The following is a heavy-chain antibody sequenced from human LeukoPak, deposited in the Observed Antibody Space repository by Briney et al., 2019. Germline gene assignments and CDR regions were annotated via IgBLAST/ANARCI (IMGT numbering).Heavy chain of an antibody. CDR3: AKDHCSSTSCYREYYYYYMDV. Sequence: PGGSLRLSCAASGFTFSSYGMHWFRQAPVKGLEWVAFIRYDGNNKYYADSVKGRFTISRDNSKNTLYLRMNSLRAEDTAVYYCAKDHCSSTSCYREYYYYYMDVWGKGTTVTVSS. CDR2: IRYDGNNK. V-gene: IGHV3-30*02. D-gene: IGHD2-2*02. CDR1: GFTFSSYG. J-gene: IGHJ6*03.